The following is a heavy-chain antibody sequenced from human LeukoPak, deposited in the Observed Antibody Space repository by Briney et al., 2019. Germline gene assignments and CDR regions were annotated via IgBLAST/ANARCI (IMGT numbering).Heavy chain of an antibody. Sequence: VRQXPGQGLEGXXRIXPSGGSTSYAQKFQGRVTITRDTSASTAYMELSSLRSEDTAVYYCARVPCGGDCYSGHYYYGMDVWGQGTTVTVSS. V-gene: IGHV1-46*01. CDR2: IXPSGGST. CDR3: ARVPCGGDCYSGHYYYGMDV. D-gene: IGHD2-21*02. J-gene: IGHJ6*02.